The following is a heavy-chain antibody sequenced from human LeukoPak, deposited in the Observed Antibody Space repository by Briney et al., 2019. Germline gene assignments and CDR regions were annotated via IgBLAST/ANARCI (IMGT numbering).Heavy chain of an antibody. V-gene: IGHV3-74*01. J-gene: IGHJ6*01. CDR3: ARAPWGFHYYYGMDV. Sequence: GGSLRLSCAASGFTFSSYWMNWVRQAPGKGLVWVSRIASDGSSTTYADSVKGRFSISRDNAKNTLYLQMNSLRVEDTAVYYCARAPWGFHYYYGMDVWGQGTTVTVSS. CDR1: GFTFSSYW. CDR2: IASDGSST. D-gene: IGHD7-27*01.